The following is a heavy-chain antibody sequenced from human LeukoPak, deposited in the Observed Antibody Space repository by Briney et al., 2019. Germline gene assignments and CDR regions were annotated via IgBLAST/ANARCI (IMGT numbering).Heavy chain of an antibody. V-gene: IGHV4-34*01. J-gene: IGHJ3*02. CDR3: ARDPIAAAALGAFDI. D-gene: IGHD6-13*01. Sequence: SETLSLTCAVYGGSFSGYYWSWIRQPPGKGLEWIGSIYYSGSTYYNPSLKSRVTISVDTSKNQFSLKLSSVTAADTAVYYCARDPIAAAALGAFDIWGQGTMVTVSS. CDR2: IYYSGST. CDR1: GGSFSGYY.